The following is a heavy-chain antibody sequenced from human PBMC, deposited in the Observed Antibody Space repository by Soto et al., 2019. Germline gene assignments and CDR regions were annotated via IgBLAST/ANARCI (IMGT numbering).Heavy chain of an antibody. CDR2: ITYRGTT. CDR3: ASQYSYYYYYGMDV. D-gene: IGHD2-15*01. CDR1: GRSISSGGYC. J-gene: IGHJ6*02. Sequence: SETLSLTCTVSGRSISSGGYCWTWMRQHPVRGLEWLGYITYRGTTSYNPSLKSRLTISVDTSKNQFSLKLSSVTAADTAVYYCASQYSYYYYYGMDVWGQGTTVTVAS. V-gene: IGHV4-31*03.